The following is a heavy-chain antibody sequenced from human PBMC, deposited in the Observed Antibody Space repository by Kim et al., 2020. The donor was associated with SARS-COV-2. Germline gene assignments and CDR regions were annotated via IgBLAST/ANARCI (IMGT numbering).Heavy chain of an antibody. Sequence: TTYNPSLKSGVTISGDTSKNQFSLKLSSVTAADTAVYYCARLPIPWAFDIWGQGTMVTVSS. CDR3: ARLPIPWAFDI. CDR2: T. J-gene: IGHJ3*02. V-gene: IGHV4-59*08.